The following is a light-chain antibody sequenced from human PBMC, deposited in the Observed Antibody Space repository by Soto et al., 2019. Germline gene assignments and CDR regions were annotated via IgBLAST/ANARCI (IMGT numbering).Light chain of an antibody. CDR2: AGS. V-gene: IGKV1-39*01. CDR3: QQSYSAALT. J-gene: IGKJ4*01. Sequence: DRQRAESAKTVAPSVGRRITKRCRTNQSISLWLNWYQQKPGKAPKILIYAGSTLQSGVPSRFIVSGLVTEYTLAIRCLQPEYSATYICQQSYSAALTYAGGTKVDI. CDR1: QSISLW.